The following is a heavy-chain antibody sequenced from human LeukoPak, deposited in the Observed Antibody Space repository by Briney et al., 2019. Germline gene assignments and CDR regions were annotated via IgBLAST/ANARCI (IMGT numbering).Heavy chain of an antibody. Sequence: SETLSLTCTVSGGSISSSSYYWGWIRQPPGKGLEWIGSIYYSGSTYHNPSLKSRVTISVDTSKNQFSLKLCSVTAADTAVYYCARVVTLDHDAFDIWGQGTMVTVSS. CDR2: IYYSGST. J-gene: IGHJ3*02. CDR1: GGSISSSSYY. CDR3: ARVVTLDHDAFDI. D-gene: IGHD4-11*01. V-gene: IGHV4-39*07.